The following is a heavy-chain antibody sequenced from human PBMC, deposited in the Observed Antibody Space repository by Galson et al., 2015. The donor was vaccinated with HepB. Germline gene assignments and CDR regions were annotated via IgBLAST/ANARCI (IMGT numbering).Heavy chain of an antibody. J-gene: IGHJ4*02. CDR2: ISGSGGST. CDR1: GFTFSSYA. CDR3: AKNPVLWFGELLGEGADARPYYFDY. D-gene: IGHD3-10*01. Sequence: LRLSCAASGFTFSSYAMSWVRQAPGKGLEWVSAISGSGGSTYYADSVKGRFTISRDNSKNTLYLQMNSLRAEDTAVYYCAKNPVLWFGELLGEGADARPYYFDYWGQGTLVTVSS. V-gene: IGHV3-23*01.